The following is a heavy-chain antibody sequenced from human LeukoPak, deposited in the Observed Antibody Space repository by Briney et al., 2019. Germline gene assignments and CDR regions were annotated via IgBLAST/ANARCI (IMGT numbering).Heavy chain of an antibody. J-gene: IGHJ4*02. CDR3: ARGPGDYIDY. CDR2: IYHSGST. CDR1: GYSISSGYY. Sequence: SETLSLTCTVFGYSISSGYYWGWIRQPPGKGLEWIGSIYHSGSTYYNPSLKSRVTISVDTSKNQFSLKLSSVTAADTAVYYCARGPGDYIDYWGQGTLVTVSS. V-gene: IGHV4-38-2*02. D-gene: IGHD2-8*02.